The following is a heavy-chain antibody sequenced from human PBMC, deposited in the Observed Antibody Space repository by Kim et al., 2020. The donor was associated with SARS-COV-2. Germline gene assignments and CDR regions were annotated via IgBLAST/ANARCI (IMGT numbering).Heavy chain of an antibody. CDR1: GYTFTGYY. Sequence: ASVKVSCKASGYTFTGYYMHWVRQAPGQGLEWMGWINPNSGGTNYAQKFQGWVTMTRDTSISTAYMELSRLRSDDTAVYYCARDGGEGYYDSSGYYPRSYWYFGLWGRGSLVTVSS. V-gene: IGHV1-2*04. CDR3: ARDGGEGYYDSSGYYPRSYWYFGL. D-gene: IGHD3-22*01. J-gene: IGHJ2*01. CDR2: INPNSGGT.